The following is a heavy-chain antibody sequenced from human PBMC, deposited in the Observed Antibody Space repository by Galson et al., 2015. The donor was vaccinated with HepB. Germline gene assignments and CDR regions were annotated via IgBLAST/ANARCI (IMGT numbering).Heavy chain of an antibody. J-gene: IGHJ6*02. CDR3: AKGPTYYGSGDYDTPYYKYAMDV. CDR2: INDNSGRT. Sequence: SLRLSCAGSGFTFIAYAMTWVRQVPGKGLEWVSSINDNSGRTSYVESVRGRFTISRDNFKKTVYLHMGNLRAADSAVYYCAKGPTYYGSGDYDTPYYKYAMDVWGRGTTVTVSS. CDR1: GFTFIAYA. V-gene: IGHV3-23*01. D-gene: IGHD3-10*01.